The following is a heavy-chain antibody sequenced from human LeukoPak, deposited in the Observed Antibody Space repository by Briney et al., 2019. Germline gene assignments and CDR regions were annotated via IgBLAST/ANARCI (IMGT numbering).Heavy chain of an antibody. Sequence: ASVKVSCKASGYTFTAYYVHWVRQAPGQGLEWMGWINPHSGGINYAPKFQGRVSMTRDTSISTAYMELSRLLSDDTAVYYCARDQSRREGSYYIILDYWGQGSLVTVSS. V-gene: IGHV1-2*02. CDR2: INPHSGGI. D-gene: IGHD1-26*01. CDR3: ARDQSRREGSYYIILDY. CDR1: GYTFTAYY. J-gene: IGHJ4*02.